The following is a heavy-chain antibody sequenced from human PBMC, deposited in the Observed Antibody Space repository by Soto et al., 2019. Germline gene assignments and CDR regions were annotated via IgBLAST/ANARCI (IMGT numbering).Heavy chain of an antibody. D-gene: IGHD3-22*01. CDR3: ARDFFDSSDYTTNWFDP. J-gene: IGHJ5*02. Sequence: SETLSLTCTVSGGSISSSSYFWGWIRQPPGKGLEWIGSMYYSGNAYYNPSLKSRVTISVDTSKNQFSLKLTSVTAADAALYYCARDFFDSSDYTTNWFDPWGQGTLVTSPQ. CDR1: GGSISSSSYF. V-gene: IGHV4-39*01. CDR2: MYYSGNA.